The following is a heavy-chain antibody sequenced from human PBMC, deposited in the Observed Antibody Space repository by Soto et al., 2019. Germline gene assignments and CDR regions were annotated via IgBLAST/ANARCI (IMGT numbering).Heavy chain of an antibody. Sequence: QVELVESGGGVVQPGRSLRLSCAASGFTFSSFGMHWVRQAPGKGLQWVAVISFDGTKIYYADSVKGRFTISRDSSKNRLYLQMNSLRAEDTAFYYWARYFTVMVNDFSYFCGMDVWGQGTTVAVS. V-gene: IGHV3-30*13. D-gene: IGHD5-18*01. CDR3: ARYFTVMVNDFSYFCGMDV. CDR2: ISFDGTKI. J-gene: IGHJ6*02. CDR1: GFTFSSFG.